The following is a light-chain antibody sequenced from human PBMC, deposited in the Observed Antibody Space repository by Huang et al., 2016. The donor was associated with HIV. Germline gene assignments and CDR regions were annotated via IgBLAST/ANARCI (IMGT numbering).Light chain of an antibody. V-gene: IGKV3-20*01. CDR2: GAS. CDR1: PSVSSRY. J-gene: IGKJ1*01. CDR3: QQYGSSPWT. Sequence: DNVLTQSPATLSLSPGERATLSCRASPSVSSRYLAWYQQKPGQAPRLLLYGASTRATGIPDRFSGSESGTDFTLTISRLEPEDFAVYYCQQYGSSPWTFGQGTKVEVK.